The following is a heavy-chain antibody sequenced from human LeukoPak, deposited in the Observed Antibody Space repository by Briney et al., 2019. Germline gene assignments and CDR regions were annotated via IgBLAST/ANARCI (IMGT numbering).Heavy chain of an antibody. V-gene: IGHV4-34*01. D-gene: IGHD1-26*01. CDR2: VNHSGST. CDR1: GGSFSGYY. J-gene: IGHJ4*02. CDR3: ARQPIGGAARRRFDY. Sequence: SETLSLTCAVYGGSFSGYYWGWIRQPPGKGLEWIGEVNHSGSTNYNPSLKSRVTISVDTSKNQFSLKLSSVTAADTAVYYCARQPIGGAARRRFDYWGQGTLVTVSS.